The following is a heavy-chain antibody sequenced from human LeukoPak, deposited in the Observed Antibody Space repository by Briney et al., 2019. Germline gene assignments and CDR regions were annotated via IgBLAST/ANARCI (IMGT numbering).Heavy chain of an antibody. V-gene: IGHV1-46*01. D-gene: IGHD5-12*01. CDR2: INPSGGST. J-gene: IGHJ4*02. CDR1: GYTFTSYY. CDR3: ASRGYSGYAVFDY. Sequence: ASVKVSCKASGYTFTSYYMHWVRQAPGQGLEWMGIINPSGGSTSYAQKFQGRVATTRDTSTSTVYMELSSLRSEDTAVYYCASRGYSGYAVFDYWGQGTLVTVSS.